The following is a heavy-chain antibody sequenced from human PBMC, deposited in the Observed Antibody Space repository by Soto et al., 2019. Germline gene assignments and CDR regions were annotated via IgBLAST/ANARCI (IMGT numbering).Heavy chain of an antibody. V-gene: IGHV3-33*01. CDR2: IWYDGSNK. CDR1: GFTFSSYG. Sequence: QVQLVESGGGVVQPGRSLRLSCAASGFTFSSYGMHWVRQAPGKGLEWVAVIWYDGSNKYYADSVKGRFTISRDNSKNTLFLQMNCLRAEDTAVYYCARDDRTYYGSRSFPFDYWGQGTLVTVPS. J-gene: IGHJ4*02. CDR3: ARDDRTYYGSRSFPFDY. D-gene: IGHD3-10*01.